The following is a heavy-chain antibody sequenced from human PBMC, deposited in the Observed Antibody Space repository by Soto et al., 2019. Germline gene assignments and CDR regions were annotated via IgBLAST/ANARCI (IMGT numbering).Heavy chain of an antibody. CDR2: IYYSGST. V-gene: IGHV4-59*08. CDR1: GGSISSYY. CDR3: ARLWNLLPKDYYMEV. D-gene: IGHD1-1*01. Sequence: SETLSLTCTVSGGSISSYYWSWIRQPPGKGLEWIGYIYYSGSTNYNPSLKSRVTISVDTSKNQFSLKLSSVTAADTAVYYCARLWNLLPKDYYMEVWGKGTTVTVSS. J-gene: IGHJ6*03.